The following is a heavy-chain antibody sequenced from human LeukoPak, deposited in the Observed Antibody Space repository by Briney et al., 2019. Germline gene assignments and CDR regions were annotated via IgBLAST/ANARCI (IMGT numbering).Heavy chain of an antibody. V-gene: IGHV3-30*03. CDR3: ATGYKYYFVY. CDR1: GFTFSSYG. J-gene: IGHJ4*02. CDR2: ISYDGSNK. Sequence: GGSLRLSCAASGFTFSSYGMHWVRQAPGKGLEWVAVISYDGSNKYYADSVKGRFTISRDNSKNTLYLQMNSLRAEDTAVYYCATGYKYYFVYWGQGTLVTVSS. D-gene: IGHD3-9*01.